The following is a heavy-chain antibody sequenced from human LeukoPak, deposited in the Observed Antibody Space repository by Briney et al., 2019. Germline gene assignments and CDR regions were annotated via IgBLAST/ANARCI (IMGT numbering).Heavy chain of an antibody. J-gene: IGHJ4*02. V-gene: IGHV3-30*18. D-gene: IGHD2-2*03. CDR3: AKDLDIVVVPAVPDY. CDR2: ISYDGSNK. CDR1: GFTFSSYG. Sequence: PGGSLRLSCAASGFTFSSYGMHWVRQAPGKGLEWVAVISYDGSNKYYADSVKGRFTISRDNSKNTRYLQMNSLRAEDTAVYCCAKDLDIVVVPAVPDYWGQGTLVTVSS.